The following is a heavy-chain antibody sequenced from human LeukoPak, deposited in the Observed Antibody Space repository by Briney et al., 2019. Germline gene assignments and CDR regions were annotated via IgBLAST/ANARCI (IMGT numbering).Heavy chain of an antibody. D-gene: IGHD3-10*02. J-gene: IGHJ6*04. CDR1: GFTFTNYW. Sequence: GGSLRLSCAASGFTFTNYWMNWVRQAPGKGLEWVSSITYSSRYIYYADSVKGQFTVSRDNAKNSLYLQMNSLRAEDTAVYYCAELGITMIGGVWGKGTTVTISS. CDR3: AELGITMIGGV. V-gene: IGHV3-21*01. CDR2: ITYSSRYI.